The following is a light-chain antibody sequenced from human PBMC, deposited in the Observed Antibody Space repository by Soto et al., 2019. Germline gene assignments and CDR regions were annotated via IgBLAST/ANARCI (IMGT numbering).Light chain of an antibody. CDR2: EAS. CDR1: SSDVGSYNL. V-gene: IGLV2-23*01. J-gene: IGLJ1*01. Sequence: QSVLTQPASVSGSPGQSITISCTGTSSDVGSYNLVSWYQQHPGKAPKLMIYEASKRPSGVSHRFSGSKSGSTASLTISGLQAEDDADYYCCSYAGSRIHVFGSGTKVTVL. CDR3: CSYAGSRIHV.